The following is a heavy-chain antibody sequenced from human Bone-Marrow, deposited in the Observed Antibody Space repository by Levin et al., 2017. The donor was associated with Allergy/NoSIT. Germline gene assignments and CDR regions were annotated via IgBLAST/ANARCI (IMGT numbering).Heavy chain of an antibody. V-gene: IGHV3-33*01. CDR3: ARDLTDYDLLTGPIGH. Sequence: LSLTCAASGFNFNKYGMHWVRQAPGKGLEWVAVIWFDGNNKYYADSVKGRFTISRDNSKNTLFLQMTGLTDEDAAVYYCARDLTDYDLLTGPIGHWGQGTLVSVSS. CDR1: GFNFNKYG. CDR2: IWFDGNNK. J-gene: IGHJ4*02. D-gene: IGHD3-9*01.